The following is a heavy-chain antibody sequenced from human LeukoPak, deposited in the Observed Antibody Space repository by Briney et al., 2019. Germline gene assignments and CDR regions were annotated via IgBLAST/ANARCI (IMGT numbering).Heavy chain of an antibody. Sequence: SETLSLTCTVSGGSISSSSYYWGWIRQPPGKGLEWIGSIYYSGSTYYNPSLKSRVTISVDTSKNQFSLKLSSVTAADTAVYYCARGIAAASERAFDIWGQGTMVTVSS. CDR3: ARGIAAASERAFDI. CDR2: IYYSGST. D-gene: IGHD6-13*01. CDR1: GGSISSSSYY. J-gene: IGHJ3*02. V-gene: IGHV4-39*01.